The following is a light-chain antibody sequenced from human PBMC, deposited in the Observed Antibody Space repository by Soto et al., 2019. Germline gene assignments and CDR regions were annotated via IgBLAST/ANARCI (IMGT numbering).Light chain of an antibody. CDR2: VAS. CDR3: QKYNSAPWT. Sequence: DIRMTQSPSSLSASVGDRVTITCRASQGISNYLAWYQQQPGKVPKLLIYVASTLQSGVPRRFSGSGSGTDFTLTISSLQPEDVATYYCQKYNSAPWTFGQGTKVEIK. V-gene: IGKV1-27*01. J-gene: IGKJ1*01. CDR1: QGISNY.